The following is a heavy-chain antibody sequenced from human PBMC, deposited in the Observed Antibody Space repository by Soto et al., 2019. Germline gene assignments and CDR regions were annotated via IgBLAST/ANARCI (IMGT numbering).Heavy chain of an antibody. Sequence: QVQLVESGGGVVQPGRSLRLSCAASGFTFSSYAMHWVRQAPGKGLEWVAVISYDGSNKYYADSVKGRFTISRDNSKNTLYLQMNSLRAEDTAVYYCAAPRAVAGTGCFDYWGQGTLVTVSS. D-gene: IGHD6-19*01. CDR3: AAPRAVAGTGCFDY. V-gene: IGHV3-30-3*01. J-gene: IGHJ4*02. CDR2: ISYDGSNK. CDR1: GFTFSSYA.